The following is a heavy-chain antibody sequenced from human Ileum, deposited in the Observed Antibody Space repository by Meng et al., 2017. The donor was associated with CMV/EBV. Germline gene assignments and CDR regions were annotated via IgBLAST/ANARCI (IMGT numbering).Heavy chain of an antibody. V-gene: IGHV3-74*03. CDR3: VRDLVGNRDS. Sequence: VQLGGSGGGLVRPGGSLRLSCADSGFTFSSYWMHWVRQAPGEGPVWVSRIDTDGTVTSYAESVRGRFTISRDNSKNTLYLQMNDLRAGDSGVYYCVRDLVGNRDSWGHGTLVTVSS. CDR2: IDTDGTVT. CDR1: GFTFSSYW. J-gene: IGHJ5*01. D-gene: IGHD1-14*01.